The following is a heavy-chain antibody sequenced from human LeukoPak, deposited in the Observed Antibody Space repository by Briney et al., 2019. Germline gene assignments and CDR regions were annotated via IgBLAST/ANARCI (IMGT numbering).Heavy chain of an antibody. J-gene: IGHJ3*02. D-gene: IGHD1-26*01. Sequence: PGGSLRLSCAASGFTFSSYSMNWVRQAPGKGLEWVSYISSASGSIYYADSVKGRFTISRDNAKNSLFLQMNSLRAEDTAVYYCARVEWVNRYAFDIWGQGTMVTVSS. CDR3: ARVEWVNRYAFDI. V-gene: IGHV3-48*04. CDR2: ISSASGSI. CDR1: GFTFSSYS.